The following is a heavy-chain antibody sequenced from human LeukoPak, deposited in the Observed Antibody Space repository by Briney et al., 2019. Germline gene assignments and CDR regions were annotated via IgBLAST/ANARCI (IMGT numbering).Heavy chain of an antibody. Sequence: WGSLRLSCAASGFTFSSYSMNWVRQAPGKGLEWVSAISGSGGGTYYADSVKGRFTISRDNSKNTLYLQMNSLRAEDTAMYYCAKGGYSSSSPPDYWGQGTLVTVSS. D-gene: IGHD6-13*01. J-gene: IGHJ4*02. CDR1: GFTFSSYS. V-gene: IGHV3-23*01. CDR2: ISGSGGGT. CDR3: AKGGYSSSSPPDY.